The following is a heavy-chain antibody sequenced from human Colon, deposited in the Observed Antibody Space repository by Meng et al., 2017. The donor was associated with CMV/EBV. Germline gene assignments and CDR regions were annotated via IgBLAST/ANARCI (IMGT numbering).Heavy chain of an antibody. Sequence: ASVKVSCKASGYTFATYDINWVRQAPGQRLEWMGWMNPKSGKTGYAQRFQGRVAMTSNISVNTAYMELSNLRSEDTAVFYCTRGPFRYWGQGTLVTVSS. CDR2: MNPKSGKT. CDR3: TRGPFRY. J-gene: IGHJ4*02. CDR1: GYTFATYD. V-gene: IGHV1-8*02. D-gene: IGHD3-3*02.